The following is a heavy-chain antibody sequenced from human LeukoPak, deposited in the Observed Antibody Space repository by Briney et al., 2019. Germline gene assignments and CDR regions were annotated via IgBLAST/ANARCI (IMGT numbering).Heavy chain of an antibody. J-gene: IGHJ4*02. CDR3: ASHSGGWVYYFDY. V-gene: IGHV1-2*02. Sequence: ASVKVSCKASGYTFTGYYMHWVRQAPGQGLEWMGWINPNSGGTNHAQKFQGRVTMTRDTSISTAYMELSRLRSDDTAVYYCASHSGGWVYYFDYWGQGTLVTVSS. D-gene: IGHD6-19*01. CDR2: INPNSGGT. CDR1: GYTFTGYY.